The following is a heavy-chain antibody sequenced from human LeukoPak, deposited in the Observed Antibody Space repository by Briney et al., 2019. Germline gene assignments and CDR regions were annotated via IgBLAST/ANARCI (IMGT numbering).Heavy chain of an antibody. D-gene: IGHD5-18*01. CDR1: GGSISSSSYY. CDR3: ARSPADTAMVPFDY. Sequence: PSETLSLTCTVSGGSISSSSYYWGWIRQPPGKGLEWIGSIYYSGSTYYNPSLKSRVTISVDTSKNQFSLKLSSVTAADTAVYYCARSPADTAMVPFDYWGQGTLVTVSS. CDR2: IYYSGST. J-gene: IGHJ4*02. V-gene: IGHV4-39*01.